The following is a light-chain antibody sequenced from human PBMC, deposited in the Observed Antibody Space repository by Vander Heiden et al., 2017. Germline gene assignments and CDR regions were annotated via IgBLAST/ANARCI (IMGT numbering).Light chain of an antibody. J-gene: IGLJ3*02. CDR3: SAWDNSLNAWV. Sequence: QSVLTQPPSASGTPGQRVTISCSGSSSYIGTRTVNWYQHLPGTAPKHLIYSNNQRPSGVPDRISASKSDTSGSLAVSGLQSEDEADYYCSAWDNSLNAWVFGGGTKLTVL. CDR2: SNN. V-gene: IGLV1-44*01. CDR1: SSYIGTRT.